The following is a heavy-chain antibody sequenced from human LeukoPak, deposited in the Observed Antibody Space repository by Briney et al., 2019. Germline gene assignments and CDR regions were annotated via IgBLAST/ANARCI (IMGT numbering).Heavy chain of an antibody. CDR2: IYYSGNT. CDR1: GHSTSGYY. Sequence: SETLSLTCSVSGHSTSGYYWSWIRQPPGKGQERIGYIYYSGNTNYNPSLKSRVTISVDTSKNQFSLDLYFVTAADTAVYYCARLPMIRGVTEYYFDYWGQGSLVTVSS. CDR3: ARLPMIRGVTEYYFDY. J-gene: IGHJ4*02. V-gene: IGHV4-59*01. D-gene: IGHD3-10*01.